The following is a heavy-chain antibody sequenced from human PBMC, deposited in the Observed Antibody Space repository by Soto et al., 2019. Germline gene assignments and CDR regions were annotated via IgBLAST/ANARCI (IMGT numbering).Heavy chain of an antibody. CDR1: GDSVSSNSAG. Sequence: SEALSLTCAITGDSVSSNSAGWSWVRQSPSRGLEWLGRTYYRSKWYYEYAVSVRGRITINPDTSKNQYSLQLNSVTPEDTAVYFCARGEQYSGRIFDYWGQGTLVTVSS. CDR3: ARGEQYSGRIFDY. V-gene: IGHV6-1*01. D-gene: IGHD1-26*01. J-gene: IGHJ4*01. CDR2: TYYRSKWYY.